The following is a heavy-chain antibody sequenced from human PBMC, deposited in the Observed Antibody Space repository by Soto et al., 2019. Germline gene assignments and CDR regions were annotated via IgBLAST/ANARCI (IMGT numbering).Heavy chain of an antibody. CDR3: AKSRDSSGYGVGYYYYGMDV. CDR1: GFTFSSYA. CDR2: ISGSGGST. J-gene: IGHJ6*02. D-gene: IGHD6-19*01. Sequence: EVQLLESGGGLVQPGGSLRLSCAASGFTFSSYAMSWVRQAPGKGLEWVSAISGSGGSTYYADSVKGRFTISRDNSKNTLYLQMNSLRAEDTAVYYCAKSRDSSGYGVGYYYYGMDVWGQGTTVTVSS. V-gene: IGHV3-23*01.